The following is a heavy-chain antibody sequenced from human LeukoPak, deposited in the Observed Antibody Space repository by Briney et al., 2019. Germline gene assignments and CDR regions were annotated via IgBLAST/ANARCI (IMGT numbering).Heavy chain of an antibody. CDR1: GYTFTAYY. V-gene: IGHV1-2*02. D-gene: IGHD2-8*02. CDR2: INSNSGGT. CDR3: AIELTGSYYFDN. J-gene: IGHJ4*02. Sequence: ASVKVSCKASGYTFTAYYMHWVRQAPGQGLEWMGCINSNSGGTDYLQKFQGRVTMTRDTSISTAYLELSRLTSDDTAVYNCAIELTGSYYFDNWGQGTLVTVSS.